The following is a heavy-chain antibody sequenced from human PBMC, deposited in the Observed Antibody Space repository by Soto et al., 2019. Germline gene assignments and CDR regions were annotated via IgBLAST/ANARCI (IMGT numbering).Heavy chain of an antibody. CDR3: ARDYYDSSGTLPY. CDR1: GFTFSNYT. J-gene: IGHJ4*02. CDR2: ITSSSRTI. D-gene: IGHD3-22*01. V-gene: IGHV3-48*02. Sequence: PWGSLRLSCAASGFTFSNYTMNWFRQAPGKGLEWVSYITSSSRTIYYADSVKGRFTISRDNAKNSLYLQMSSLRDEDTAVYYCARDYYDSSGTLPYWGQGTLVTVSS.